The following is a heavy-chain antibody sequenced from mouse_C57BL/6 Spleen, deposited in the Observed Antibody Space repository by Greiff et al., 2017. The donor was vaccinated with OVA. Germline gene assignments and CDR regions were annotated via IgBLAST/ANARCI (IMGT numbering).Heavy chain of an antibody. CDR1: GYTFTSYW. CDR3: ARSDGSSPAWFAY. Sequence: VQLQQPGAELVMPGASVKLSCKASGYTFTSYWMHWVKQRPGQGLEWIGEIDPSDSYTNYNQKFKGKSTLTVDKSSSTAYMQLSSLTSEDSAVYYGARSDGSSPAWFAYWGQGTLVTVSA. D-gene: IGHD1-1*01. CDR2: IDPSDSYT. J-gene: IGHJ3*01. V-gene: IGHV1-69*01.